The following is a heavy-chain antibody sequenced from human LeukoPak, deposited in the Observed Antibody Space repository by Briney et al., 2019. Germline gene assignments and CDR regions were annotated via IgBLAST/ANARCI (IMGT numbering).Heavy chain of an antibody. V-gene: IGHV4-30-4*01. Sequence: KPSETLSLTCTVSGGSISSGDYYWTWIRQPPGKGLEWIAYIYYSGSAYYNPSLKSRVTIALDTSKNQFSLKLTSVTAADTAVYYCARVQVIIGYSDYWGQGALVTVSS. CDR1: GGSISSGDYY. CDR3: ARVQVIIGYSDY. D-gene: IGHD3-10*01. CDR2: IYYSGSA. J-gene: IGHJ4*02.